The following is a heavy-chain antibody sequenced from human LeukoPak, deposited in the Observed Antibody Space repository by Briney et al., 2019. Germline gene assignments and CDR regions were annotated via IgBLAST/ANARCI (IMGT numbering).Heavy chain of an antibody. D-gene: IGHD5-24*01. CDR1: GDSVSNSNYY. CDR3: ARRDDQTDY. V-gene: IGHV4-39*01. Sequence: SETLSLTCTVSGDSVSNSNYYWGWIRQPPGKGLEWIGSIYYTGSAYYNPSLKSRVTISVDTSKNQFSLRLNSVPAADTALFYCARRDDQTDYWGQGTLVIVSS. J-gene: IGHJ4*02. CDR2: IYYTGSA.